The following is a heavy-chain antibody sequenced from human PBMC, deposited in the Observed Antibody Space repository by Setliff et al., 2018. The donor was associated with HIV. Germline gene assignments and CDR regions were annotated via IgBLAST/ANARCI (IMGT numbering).Heavy chain of an antibody. J-gene: IGHJ6*02. V-gene: IGHV4-38-2*02. CDR2: IYHSGTT. CDR1: GYPISSGYY. D-gene: IGHD3-3*01. Sequence: SETLSLTCTVSGYPISSGYYCGWIRQPPGKGLEWIGSIYHSGTTYYNPSLKSRVTISVDTSKNQFSLNLSSATAADTAVYYCARRLQFLEFLHGVGGLDVWGQGTTITVS. CDR3: ARRLQFLEFLHGVGGLDV.